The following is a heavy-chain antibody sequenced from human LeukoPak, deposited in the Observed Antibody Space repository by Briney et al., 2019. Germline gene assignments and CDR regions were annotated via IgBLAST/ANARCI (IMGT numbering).Heavy chain of an antibody. V-gene: IGHV1-69*05. Sequence: SVKVSCKASGGTFSSYAISWVRQAPGQGLEWKGRIIPIFGTANYAQKFQGRVTITTDESTSTAYMELSSLRSEDTAVYYCARVGDYGVYYFDYWGQGTLVTVSS. CDR2: IIPIFGTA. J-gene: IGHJ4*02. CDR3: ARVGDYGVYYFDY. D-gene: IGHD4-17*01. CDR1: GGTFSSYA.